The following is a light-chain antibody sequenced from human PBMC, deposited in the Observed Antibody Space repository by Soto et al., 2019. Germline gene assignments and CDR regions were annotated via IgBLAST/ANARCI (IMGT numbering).Light chain of an antibody. Sequence: QSVLTQPASVSGSPGQSITISCTGTSSDVGGYNYVSWYQHHPGKAPKLMIFDDSNRPSGVSNRFSGSKSGNTASLTISGLQPEDEADYYCSSYTTSNTRQIVFGTGTKLTVL. CDR2: DDS. CDR1: SSDVGGYNY. CDR3: SSYTTSNTRQIV. V-gene: IGLV2-14*03. J-gene: IGLJ1*01.